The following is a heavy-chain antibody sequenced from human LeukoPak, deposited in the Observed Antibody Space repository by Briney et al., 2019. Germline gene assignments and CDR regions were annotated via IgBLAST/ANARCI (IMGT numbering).Heavy chain of an antibody. D-gene: IGHD1-1*01. CDR2: INPNSGGT. CDR1: GYTFTGYY. CDR3: ARDRAAPYNWNDGLDY. V-gene: IGHV1-2*02. Sequence: ASVKVSCKASGYTFTGYYMHWVRQAPGQGLEWMGWINPNSGGTNYAQKFQGRVTMTRDTSTSTVYMELSSLRSEDTAVYYCARDRAAPYNWNDGLDYWGQGTLVTVSS. J-gene: IGHJ4*02.